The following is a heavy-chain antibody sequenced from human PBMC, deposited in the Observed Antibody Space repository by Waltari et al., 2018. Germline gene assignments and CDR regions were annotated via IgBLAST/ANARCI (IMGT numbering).Heavy chain of an antibody. D-gene: IGHD3-22*01. Sequence: QVQLVQSGAEVTKPGSSVKVSCKASGGTFSSYDISWLRPPPGPGIEWMGRIIPIFGTANYAQKFQGRVTITADKSTSTAYMELSSLRSEDTAVYYCARDGDYYDSSGYYRRGGMDVWGQGTTVTVSS. CDR3: ARDGDYYDSSGYYRRGGMDV. J-gene: IGHJ6*02. CDR1: GGTFSSYD. V-gene: IGHV1-69*08. CDR2: IIPIFGTA.